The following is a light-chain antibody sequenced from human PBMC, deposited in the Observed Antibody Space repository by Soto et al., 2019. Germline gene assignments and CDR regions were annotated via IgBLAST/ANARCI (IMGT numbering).Light chain of an antibody. CDR1: NIGSKR. CDR3: QVWDSISDLVV. Sequence: SYELTQPTSVSVAPGQTARINCGGNNIGSKRVQWYQQKPGLAPVLVLYDDSDRPSGIPERFSGSNSGNAATLNISRVEAGDEADYYCQVWDSISDLVVFGGGTKLTVL. CDR2: DDS. V-gene: IGLV3-21*02. J-gene: IGLJ2*01.